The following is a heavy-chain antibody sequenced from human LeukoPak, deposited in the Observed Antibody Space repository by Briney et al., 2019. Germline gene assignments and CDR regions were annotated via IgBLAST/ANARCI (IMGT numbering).Heavy chain of an antibody. CDR3: ARLGITMVRGPMTDY. D-gene: IGHD3-10*01. Sequence: SETLSLTCTISGGSVSDYYWSWIRQSPGKGLEWIGYIYYTGSTTYDPSLKSRVTISADTSKNQFSLKLSSVTAADTAVYYCARLGITMVRGPMTDYWGQGTLVTVSS. CDR1: GGSVSDYY. CDR2: IYYTGST. J-gene: IGHJ4*02. V-gene: IGHV4-59*02.